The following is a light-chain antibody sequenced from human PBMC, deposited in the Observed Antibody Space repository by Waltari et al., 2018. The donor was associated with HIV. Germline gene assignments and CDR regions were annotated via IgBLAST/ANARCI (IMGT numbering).Light chain of an antibody. CDR3: QQYYSTPWT. CDR1: QSVLSSSNNKNY. Sequence: DIVMTQSPDSLAVSLGERATINCKSSQSVLSSSNNKNYLVWYQQKPGQPPKLLIYWASTRESRVPDRFSGSGSGTDFTLTISSLQAEDVAVYYCQQYYSTPWTFGQGTKVEVK. CDR2: WAS. V-gene: IGKV4-1*01. J-gene: IGKJ1*01.